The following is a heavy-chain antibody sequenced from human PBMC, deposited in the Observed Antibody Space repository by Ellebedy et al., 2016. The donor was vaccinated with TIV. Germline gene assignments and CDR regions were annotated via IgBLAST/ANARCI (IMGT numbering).Heavy chain of an antibody. Sequence: MPSETLSLTCTVSGGSISSYYWSWIRQPPGKGLEWIGYIYYSGSTNYNPSLKSRVTISVDTSKNQFSLKLSSVTAADTAVYYCARHPAAVAFDIWGQGTMVTVSS. D-gene: IGHD6-25*01. V-gene: IGHV4-59*08. CDR2: IYYSGST. CDR3: ARHPAAVAFDI. CDR1: GGSISSYY. J-gene: IGHJ3*02.